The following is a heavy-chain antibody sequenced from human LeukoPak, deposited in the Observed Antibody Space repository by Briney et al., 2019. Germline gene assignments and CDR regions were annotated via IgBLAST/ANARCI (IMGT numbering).Heavy chain of an antibody. CDR2: IRYDGSNK. V-gene: IGHV3-30*02. CDR1: GFTFSDYY. J-gene: IGHJ4*02. Sequence: PGGSLRLSCAASGFTFSDYYMSWIRQAPGKGLEWVAFIRYDGSNKYYADSVKGRFTISRDNSKNTLYLQMNSLRAEDTAVYYCAKGNGYNRGGYYFDYWGQGTLVTVSS. D-gene: IGHD5-24*01. CDR3: AKGNGYNRGGYYFDY.